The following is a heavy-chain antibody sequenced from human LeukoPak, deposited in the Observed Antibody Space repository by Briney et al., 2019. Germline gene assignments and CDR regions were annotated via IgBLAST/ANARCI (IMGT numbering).Heavy chain of an antibody. J-gene: IGHJ6*02. Sequence: GGSLRLSCAASGFTFSSYAMSWVRQAPGKGLEWVANIKQDGSEKYYVDSVKGRFTTSRDNAKNSLYLQMNSLRAEDTAVYYCARVIVDYYGMDVWGQGTTVTVSS. V-gene: IGHV3-7*01. D-gene: IGHD3-22*01. CDR1: GFTFSSYA. CDR2: IKQDGSEK. CDR3: ARVIVDYYGMDV.